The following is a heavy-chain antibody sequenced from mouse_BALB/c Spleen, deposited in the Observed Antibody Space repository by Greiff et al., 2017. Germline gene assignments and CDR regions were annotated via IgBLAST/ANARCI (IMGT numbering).Heavy chain of an antibody. D-gene: IGHD2-4*01. CDR1: GFSLTSYG. Sequence: QVQLKQSGPGLVQPSQSLSITCTVSGFSLTSYGVHWVRQSPGKGLEWLGVIWSGGSTDYNAAFISRLSISKDNSKSQVFFKMNSLQANDTAIYYCARLRSTMKYWYFDVWGAGTTVTVSS. CDR2: IWSGGST. J-gene: IGHJ1*01. CDR3: ARLRSTMKYWYFDV. V-gene: IGHV2-2*02.